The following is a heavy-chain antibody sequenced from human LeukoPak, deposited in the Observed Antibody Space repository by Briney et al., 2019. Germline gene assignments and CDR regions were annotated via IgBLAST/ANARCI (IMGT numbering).Heavy chain of an antibody. Sequence: ASVKVSCKASGYTFSSYGISWVRLAPGQGLEWMGWISVYNGNTKYAQKFQGRVTMTTDTFTSTAYMEVTSLRSDDTAVYYCARDQYDSVWDSHRPYFDYWGQGTLVTVSS. CDR3: ARDQYDSVWDSHRPYFDY. D-gene: IGHD3-16*02. CDR1: GYTFSSYG. V-gene: IGHV1-18*01. CDR2: ISVYNGNT. J-gene: IGHJ4*02.